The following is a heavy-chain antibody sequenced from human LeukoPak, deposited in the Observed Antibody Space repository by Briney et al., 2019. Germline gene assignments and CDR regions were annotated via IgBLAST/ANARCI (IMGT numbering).Heavy chain of an antibody. CDR1: GFTFSGRW. CDR2: INQDGTDK. D-gene: IGHD3-16*01. CDR3: ARSPESGGNVFDI. J-gene: IGHJ3*02. Sequence: PGGSLRLSCAASGFTFSGRWMSWLRQAPGKGLEWVANINQDGTDKYYVDSVKGRFTISRDNAKNSLYLQMNSLRAEDTAVYYCARSPESGGNVFDIWGQGTMVTVSS. V-gene: IGHV3-7*03.